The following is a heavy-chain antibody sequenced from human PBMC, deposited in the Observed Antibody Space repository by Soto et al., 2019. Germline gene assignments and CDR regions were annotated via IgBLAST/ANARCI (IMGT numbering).Heavy chain of an antibody. CDR3: ENLMVRGIPANWFDP. J-gene: IGHJ5*02. D-gene: IGHD3-10*01. Sequence: SETLSLTCAVYGGSFSGYYWSWIRQPPGKGLEWIGEINHSGSTNYNPSLKRRVTISVDTSKNQFSLKLSSVTAAATAVYYCENLMVRGIPANWFDPWGQGTLVTVSS. CDR2: INHSGST. V-gene: IGHV4-34*01. CDR1: GGSFSGYY.